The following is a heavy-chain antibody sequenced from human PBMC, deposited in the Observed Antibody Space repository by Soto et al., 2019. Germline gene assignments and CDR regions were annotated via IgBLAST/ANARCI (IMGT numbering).Heavy chain of an antibody. D-gene: IGHD2-2*02. CDR2: IYYSGST. CDR3: ARAIYPQGGYYYMDV. Sequence: SETLSLTCTVSGGSISSYYWSWIRQPPGKGLEWIGYIYYSGSTNYNPSLKSRVTISVDTSKNQFSLKLSSVTAADTAVYYCARAIYPQGGYYYMDVWGKGTTVTVSS. J-gene: IGHJ6*03. V-gene: IGHV4-59*08. CDR1: GGSISSYY.